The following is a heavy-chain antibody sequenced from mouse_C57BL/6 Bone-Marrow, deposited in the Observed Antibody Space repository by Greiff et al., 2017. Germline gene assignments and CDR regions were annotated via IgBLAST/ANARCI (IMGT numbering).Heavy chain of an antibody. CDR1: GYTFTSYL. CDR2: IYPTSGRT. Sequence: QVQLKQPGAELVKPGASVKMSCKASGYTFTSYLITWVKQRPGQGLEWIGDIYPTSGRTNYNEKFKSKAILTVDTSSNTAYMQLSSLTSEDSAVFYCARSGPLGRSFDYWGQGTTLTVSS. V-gene: IGHV1-55*01. D-gene: IGHD4-1*01. J-gene: IGHJ2*01. CDR3: ARSGPLGRSFDY.